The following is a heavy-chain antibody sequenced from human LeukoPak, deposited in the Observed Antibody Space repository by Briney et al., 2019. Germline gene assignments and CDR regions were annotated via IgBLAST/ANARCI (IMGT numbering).Heavy chain of an antibody. J-gene: IGHJ4*02. CDR3: TRDRIQTAY. CDR1: GFTFPAYS. Sequence: GGSLRLSCTASGFTFPAYSMTCFRLAPGEGLEWVTFIRNKLAGGTAEYAASVRGRFTVSRDDYNSIVYLQMNNLKTEDTGVYYCTRDRIQTAYWGQGTLVTVSS. CDR2: IRNKLAGGTA. V-gene: IGHV3-49*03.